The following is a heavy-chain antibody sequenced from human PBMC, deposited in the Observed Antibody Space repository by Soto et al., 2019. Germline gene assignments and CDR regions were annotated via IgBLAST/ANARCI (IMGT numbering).Heavy chain of an antibody. Sequence: PGGSLRLSCAASGFTFSNAWMNWVRQAPGKGLEWVGRIKSKTDGGTTDYAAPVKGRFTISRDDSKNTLYLQMNSLKTEDTAVYYCTTDIFYDSSGYIPPPPEFDYWGQGTLVTSPQ. CDR2: IKSKTDGGTT. CDR3: TTDIFYDSSGYIPPPPEFDY. J-gene: IGHJ4*02. V-gene: IGHV3-15*07. D-gene: IGHD3-22*01. CDR1: GFTFSNAW.